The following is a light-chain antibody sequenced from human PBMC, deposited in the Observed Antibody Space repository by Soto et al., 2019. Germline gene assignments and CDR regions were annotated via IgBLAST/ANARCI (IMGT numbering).Light chain of an antibody. J-gene: IGKJ4*01. CDR2: AAS. V-gene: IGKV1-8*01. CDR3: QQYYSYPLT. CDR1: QGISSY. Sequence: IQMTQTPSSVSASVGDRVTITCRASQGISSYLAWYQQKPGKAPKLLIYAASTLQSGVPSRFSGSGSGTDFTLTISFLQSEDFASYYCQQYYSYPLTFGGGTKVDIK.